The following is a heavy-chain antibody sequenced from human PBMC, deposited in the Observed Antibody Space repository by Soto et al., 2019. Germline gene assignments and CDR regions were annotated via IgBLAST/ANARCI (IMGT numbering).Heavy chain of an antibody. D-gene: IGHD6-6*01. CDR3: VKGGRYSGSGYFDY. CDR2: ISGGGGST. Sequence: EVQLLESGGGLVQPGGSLRLSCAASGFTFSSSAMSWVRQAPGKGLEWVSGISGGGGSTYYADSVKGRFTISRDNSKNTLYLQMNSLGVEDTAVYYCVKGGRYSGSGYFDYWGQGTLVTGSS. J-gene: IGHJ4*02. V-gene: IGHV3-23*01. CDR1: GFTFSSSA.